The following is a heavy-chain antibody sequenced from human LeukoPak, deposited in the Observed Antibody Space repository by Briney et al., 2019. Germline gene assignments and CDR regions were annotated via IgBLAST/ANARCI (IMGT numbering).Heavy chain of an antibody. V-gene: IGHV1-69*05. CDR1: GYTFTSYG. J-gene: IGHJ6*03. D-gene: IGHD3-22*01. CDR3: ARVLADSYYYYYMDV. Sequence: SVKVSCKASGYTFTSYGISWVRQAPGQGLEWMGGIIPTFGTANYAQKFQGRVTITTDESTSTAYMELSSLRSEDTAVYYCARVLADSYYYYYMDVWGKGTTVTVSS. CDR2: IIPTFGTA.